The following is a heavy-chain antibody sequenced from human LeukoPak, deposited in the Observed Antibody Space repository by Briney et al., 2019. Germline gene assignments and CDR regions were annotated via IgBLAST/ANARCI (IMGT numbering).Heavy chain of an antibody. CDR3: ARATSWYSSGWYPPGDTIGEFIHFDY. CDR1: GDSVSSNSAA. V-gene: IGHV6-1*01. CDR2: TYYRSKWYN. J-gene: IGHJ4*02. Sequence: SQTLSLTCAISGDSVSSNSAAWNWIRQSPSRGLEWLGRTYYRSKWYNDYAVSVKSRITINPDTSKNQFSLQLNSVTPEDTAVYYCARATSWYSSGWYPPGDTIGEFIHFDYWGQGTLVTVSS. D-gene: IGHD6-19*01.